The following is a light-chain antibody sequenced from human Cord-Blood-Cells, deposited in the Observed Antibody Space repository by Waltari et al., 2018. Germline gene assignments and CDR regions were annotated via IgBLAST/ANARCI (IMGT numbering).Light chain of an antibody. CDR1: QSISSY. CDR3: QQSYSTPRT. V-gene: IGKV1-39*01. CDR2: AAS. Sequence: DIQMTQSPSSLSASVGDRVTITCRASQSISSYLNWYQQKPGKAPKLLIYAASSLQSGVPSRFSSSGSGIDFTLTISSLQPEDFATYYCQQSYSTPRTFGQGTRLEIK. J-gene: IGKJ5*01.